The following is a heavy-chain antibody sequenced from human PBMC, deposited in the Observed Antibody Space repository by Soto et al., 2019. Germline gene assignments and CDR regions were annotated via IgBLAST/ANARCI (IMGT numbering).Heavy chain of an antibody. D-gene: IGHD3-22*01. J-gene: IGHJ4*02. CDR1: GGIFSSYA. CDR2: IIPIFGTA. V-gene: IGHV1-69*01. Sequence: QEQLVQSGAEVKKPGSSVKVSCKASGGIFSSYAISWVRQAPGQGLEWMGGIIPIFGTANYAQKFQGRVTITADESPNTAYMDLSRLKSEDTAIYYCARGGSGYVWFNEFWGQGTLVTVSS. CDR3: ARGGSGYVWFNEF.